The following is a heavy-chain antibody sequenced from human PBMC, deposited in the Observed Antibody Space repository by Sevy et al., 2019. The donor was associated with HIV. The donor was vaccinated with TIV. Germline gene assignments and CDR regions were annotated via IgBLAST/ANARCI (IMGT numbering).Heavy chain of an antibody. CDR1: GFTFSDYY. CDR2: ISSSGNTI. J-gene: IGHJ4*02. V-gene: IGHV3-11*01. Sequence: GGSLRLSYAASGFTFSDYYMNWIRQAPGKGLEWVSSISSSGNTIYYADSVKGRFTISRDNAKNSLYLQMNSLRAEDTAVYYCAREFWKRFDYWGQGTLVTVSS. CDR3: AREFWKRFDY. D-gene: IGHD3-3*01.